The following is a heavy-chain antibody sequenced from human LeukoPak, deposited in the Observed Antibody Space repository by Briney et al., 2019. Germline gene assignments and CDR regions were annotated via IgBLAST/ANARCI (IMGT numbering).Heavy chain of an antibody. J-gene: IGHJ4*02. V-gene: IGHV3-30*18. D-gene: IGHD3-10*01. CDR3: AKDGVPSRWFGRNYFDY. Sequence: GRSLRLSCVASGFKFSTYGMHWVRQPPGKGLEWVAVISYDGRNHSYADAVKGRFTISRDNFKNTLYLKMNNLRAEDTAVYYCAKDGVPSRWFGRNYFDYWGQGALVTVSS. CDR1: GFKFSTYG. CDR2: ISYDGRNH.